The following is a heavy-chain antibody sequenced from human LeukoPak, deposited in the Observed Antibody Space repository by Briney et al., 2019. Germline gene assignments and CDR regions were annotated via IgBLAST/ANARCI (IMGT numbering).Heavy chain of an antibody. CDR2: ISSSSSYI. CDR1: GFTFSSYA. J-gene: IGHJ3*02. CDR3: ARDHDYYDSSGYYPDAFDI. Sequence: PGGSLRLSCAASGFTFSSYAMSWVRQAPGEGLEWVSSISSSSSYIYYADSVKGRFTISRDNAKNSLYLQMNSLRAEDTAVYYCARDHDYYDSSGYYPDAFDIWGQGTMVTVSS. D-gene: IGHD3-22*01. V-gene: IGHV3-21*01.